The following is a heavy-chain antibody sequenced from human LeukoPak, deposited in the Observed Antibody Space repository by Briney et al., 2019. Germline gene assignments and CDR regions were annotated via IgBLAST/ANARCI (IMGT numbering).Heavy chain of an antibody. D-gene: IGHD3-10*01. J-gene: IGHJ4*02. CDR2: ISYDGSNE. V-gene: IGHV3-30-3*01. CDR1: KFTFDSYA. Sequence: GTSLRLSCAASKFTFDSYAMHWVRQAPGKGLEWVAVISYDGSNEYYTDSVRGRFSISRDNSKNTLYLQMNSLSAEDTAVYYCARGSWFRELLPFDYWGQGTLVTVSS. CDR3: ARGSWFRELLPFDY.